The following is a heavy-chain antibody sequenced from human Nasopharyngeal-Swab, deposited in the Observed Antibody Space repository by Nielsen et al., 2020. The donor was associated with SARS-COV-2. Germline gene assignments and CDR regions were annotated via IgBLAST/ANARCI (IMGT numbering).Heavy chain of an antibody. CDR1: GYTFTTYY. Sequence: ASVKVPCKASGYTFTTYYMHWVRQAPGQGLEWMGIINPSGGSTSYAQKFQGRVTMTRDTSTNSVYMELSSLRSEDTAVYYCARDPRTTVDTNKYYFDYWGQGTLVTVSS. V-gene: IGHV1-46*01. CDR2: INPSGGST. D-gene: IGHD4-23*01. J-gene: IGHJ4*02. CDR3: ARDPRTTVDTNKYYFDY.